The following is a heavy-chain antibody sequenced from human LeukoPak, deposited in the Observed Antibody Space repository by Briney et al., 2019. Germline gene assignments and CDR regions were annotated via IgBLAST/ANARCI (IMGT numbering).Heavy chain of an antibody. Sequence: ASVKVSCKTSGYTFSIYGVSWVRQAPGQGLEWMGWISSYNGNTNYALKFQGRVTMTTDTSTSTAYMELRSLRSDDTAVYYCARLGISSSFDYWGQGTLVTVSS. CDR2: ISSYNGNT. CDR1: GYTFSIYG. D-gene: IGHD6-13*01. V-gene: IGHV1-18*01. CDR3: ARLGISSSFDY. J-gene: IGHJ4*02.